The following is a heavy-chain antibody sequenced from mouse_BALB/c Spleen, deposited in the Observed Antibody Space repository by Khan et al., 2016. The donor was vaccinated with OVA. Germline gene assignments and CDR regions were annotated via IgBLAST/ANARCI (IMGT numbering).Heavy chain of an antibody. CDR2: IYPSDGYT. J-gene: IGHJ4*01. V-gene: IGHV1-69*02. D-gene: IGHD1-1*01. CDR3: TRHGSGYDAMDY. CDR1: GYTFTNYF. Sequence: QVQLQQPGAELVRPGASVKLSCKASGYTFTNYFINWVKQRPGQGLEWIGNIYPSDGYTTYNQKFKDTATLTVDKSSSTAYMTLIRPTSDDAAVYYCTRHGSGYDAMDYWGRGTSVTVSS.